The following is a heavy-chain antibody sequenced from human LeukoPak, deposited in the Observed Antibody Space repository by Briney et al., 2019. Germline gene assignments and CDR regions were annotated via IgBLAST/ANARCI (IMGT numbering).Heavy chain of an antibody. CDR2: IYYSGST. CDR1: GGSISSSSYY. D-gene: IGHD6-13*01. J-gene: IGHJ4*02. CDR3: ASQYSSSWYSGDPFLY. Sequence: SETLSLTCTVSGGSISSSSYYWGWIRQPPGKGPEWIGSIYYSGSTYYNPSLKSRVTVSVDTSKNQFSLKLSSVTAADTAVYYCASQYSSSWYSGDPFLYWGQGALVTVSS. V-gene: IGHV4-39*01.